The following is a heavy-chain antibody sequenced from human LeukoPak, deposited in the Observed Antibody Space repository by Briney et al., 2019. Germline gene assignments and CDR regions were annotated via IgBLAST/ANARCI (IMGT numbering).Heavy chain of an antibody. J-gene: IGHJ4*02. CDR2: ISASGGST. Sequence: GGSLRLSCAASGFTFSSYAMSWVRQAPGKGLEWVSGISASGGSTYYADSVKGRVTISRDNSKDTLYLQMNSLRAEDTAVYYCAKYSSGWCFEYWGQGTLVTVSS. CDR1: GFTFSSYA. V-gene: IGHV3-23*01. D-gene: IGHD6-19*01. CDR3: AKYSSGWCFEY.